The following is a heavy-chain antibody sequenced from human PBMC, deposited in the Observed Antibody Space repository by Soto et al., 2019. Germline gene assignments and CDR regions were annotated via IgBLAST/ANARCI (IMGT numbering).Heavy chain of an antibody. Sequence: ASVKVSCKASGYTFTVYYIHWARQAPGQGLEWMGVINPSGGRISYAQKFQGRVTLTSDTSTSTVYMELSSLRSDDTAVYYCARDPYYDSSGTSYYYYGMDVWG. CDR2: INPSGGRI. D-gene: IGHD3-22*01. J-gene: IGHJ6*01. CDR1: GYTFTVYY. V-gene: IGHV1-46*01. CDR3: ARDPYYDSSGTSYYYYGMDV.